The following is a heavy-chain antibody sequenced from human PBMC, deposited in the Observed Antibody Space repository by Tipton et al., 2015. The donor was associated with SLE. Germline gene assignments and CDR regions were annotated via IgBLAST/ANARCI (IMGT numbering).Heavy chain of an antibody. V-gene: IGHV5-51*01. CDR2: IDPSDSDT. J-gene: IGHJ4*02. D-gene: IGHD3-10*01. Sequence: QLVQSGPEVKKPGEALQISCKTSGYSFTNSWIVWFRHMPGKGLECMGMIDPSDSDTRYNPSFQGHVPMSIDRSTTTAYLQWRSLKASDTAMYFCARRWVQTVFDYWGQGTLVTVSS. CDR1: GYSFTNSW. CDR3: ARRWVQTVFDY.